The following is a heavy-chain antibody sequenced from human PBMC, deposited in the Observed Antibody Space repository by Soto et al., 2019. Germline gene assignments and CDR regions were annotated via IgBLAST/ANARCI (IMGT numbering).Heavy chain of an antibody. CDR3: ASPVSSKSPSGVPYYYYYMDV. D-gene: IGHD2-8*01. CDR2: IYYSGST. Sequence: QLQLQESGPGLVKPSETLSLTCTVSGGSISSSSYYWGWIRQPPGKGLEWIGSIYYSGSTYYNPSLKSRVTISVDTSKNQFSLKLSSVTAADTAVYYCASPVSSKSPSGVPYYYYYMDVWGKGTTVTVSS. J-gene: IGHJ6*03. V-gene: IGHV4-39*01. CDR1: GGSISSSSYY.